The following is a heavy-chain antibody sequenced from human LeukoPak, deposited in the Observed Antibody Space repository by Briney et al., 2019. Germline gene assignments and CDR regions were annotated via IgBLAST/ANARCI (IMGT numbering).Heavy chain of an antibody. V-gene: IGHV5-51*01. J-gene: IGHJ3*02. CDR2: IYPGDSDT. D-gene: IGHD3-22*01. CDR3: ARPGDYDSSGYYFAFDI. Sequence: GESLKISCKGSGYSFTSYWIGWVRQMPGKGLEWMGIIYPGDSDTRYSPSFQGQVTISADKSISTAYLQWSSLKASDTDMYYCARPGDYDSSGYYFAFDIWGQGTMVTVSS. CDR1: GYSFTSYW.